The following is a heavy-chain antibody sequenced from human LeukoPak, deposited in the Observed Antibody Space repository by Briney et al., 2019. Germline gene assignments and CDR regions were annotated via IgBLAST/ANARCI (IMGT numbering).Heavy chain of an antibody. CDR1: GFPVSSNY. CDR2: IYSGGST. D-gene: IGHD3-16*01. CDR3: EGGGGDLDY. V-gene: IGHV3-53*01. J-gene: IGHJ4*02. Sequence: PGGSLRLSCAASGFPVSSNYMSWVRQAPGKGLEWVSVIYSGGSTYYADSVKGRFTISRDNSKNTLYLQMNSLRAEDTAVYYCEGGGGDLDYWGQGTLVTVSS.